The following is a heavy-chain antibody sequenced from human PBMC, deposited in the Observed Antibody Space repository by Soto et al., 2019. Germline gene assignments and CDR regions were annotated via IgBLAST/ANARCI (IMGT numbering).Heavy chain of an antibody. J-gene: IGHJ4*01. CDR1: GGSISSGGYS. Sequence: QLQLQESGSGLVKPSQTLSLTCAVSGGSISSGGYSWSWIRQPPGKGLEWIGYIYHSGSTYYNPSIDRRVTISVDRSKNQFSLTLRSVTAADTAVYYCAGGPGVARNYWGQGTLVTISS. D-gene: IGHD5-12*01. CDR2: IYHSGST. V-gene: IGHV4-30-2*01. CDR3: AGGPGVARNY.